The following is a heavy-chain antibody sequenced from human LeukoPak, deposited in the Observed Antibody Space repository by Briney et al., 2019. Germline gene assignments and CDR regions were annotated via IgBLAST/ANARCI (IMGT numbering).Heavy chain of an antibody. D-gene: IGHD6-13*01. J-gene: IGHJ5*02. CDR1: GFTFDDYA. V-gene: IGHV3-9*01. Sequence: PGGSLRLSCAASGFTFDDYAMHWVRQAPGKGLEWVSGISWNSGSIGYADSVKGRFTISRDNAKNSLYLQMNSLRAEDTALYYCAKDINRRSSWYGGWFDPWGQGTLVTVSS. CDR3: AKDINRRSSWYGGWFDP. CDR2: ISWNSGSI.